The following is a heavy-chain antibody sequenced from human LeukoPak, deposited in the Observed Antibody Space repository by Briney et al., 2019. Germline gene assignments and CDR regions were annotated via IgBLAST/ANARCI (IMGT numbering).Heavy chain of an antibody. Sequence: GGSLRLSCAASGFTFSDYYMSWIRQAPGKGLEWVSYINDDSSDIHYAGSVRGRFTISRDDARKTLHLQLSSLRAEDTAVYYCARRVASANDAFDIWGQGTMVTVSS. V-gene: IGHV3-11*06. CDR3: ARRVASANDAFDI. D-gene: IGHD6-13*01. CDR2: INDDSSDI. CDR1: GFTFSDYY. J-gene: IGHJ3*02.